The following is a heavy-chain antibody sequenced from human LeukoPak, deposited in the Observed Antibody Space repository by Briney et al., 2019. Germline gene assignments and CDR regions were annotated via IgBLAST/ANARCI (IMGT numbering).Heavy chain of an antibody. CDR2: IYYSGST. V-gene: IGHV4-59*12. CDR3: ARGGIAVAGNAGYFDY. D-gene: IGHD6-19*01. CDR1: GGSISSYY. Sequence: SETLSLTCTVSGGSISSYYWSRIRQPPGKGLEWIGYIYYSGSTNYNPSLKSRVTISVDTSKNQFSLKLSSVTAADTAVYYCARGGIAVAGNAGYFDYWGQGTLVTVSS. J-gene: IGHJ4*02.